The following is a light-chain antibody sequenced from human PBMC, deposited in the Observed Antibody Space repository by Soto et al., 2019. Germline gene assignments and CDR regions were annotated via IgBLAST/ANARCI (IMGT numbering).Light chain of an antibody. CDR1: QGIGSY. CDR3: QHLNNYPAIT. CDR2: AAS. J-gene: IGKJ5*01. V-gene: IGKV1-9*01. Sequence: DIQLTQSPSFLSASVRDRVTITCRASQGIGSYVAWYQQRPGKAPKLLIYAASTLQSGVPPRFSGSGSGTEFTLTISSLQPEDSATYYCQHLNNYPAITFGQGTRLEIK.